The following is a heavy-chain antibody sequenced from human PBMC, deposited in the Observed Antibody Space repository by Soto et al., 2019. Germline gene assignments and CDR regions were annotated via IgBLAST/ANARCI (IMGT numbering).Heavy chain of an antibody. V-gene: IGHV4-59*01. CDR3: AREPSALAFDI. CDR1: VGSISSYY. CDR2: IYYSGST. D-gene: IGHD6-25*01. Sequence: SETLSLTCTVSVGSISSYYWSCIRQPPGKGLEWIGYIYYSGSTNYNPSLKSRVTISVDTSKNQFSLKLSSVTAADTAVYYCAREPSALAFDIWGQGTMVTVSS. J-gene: IGHJ3*02.